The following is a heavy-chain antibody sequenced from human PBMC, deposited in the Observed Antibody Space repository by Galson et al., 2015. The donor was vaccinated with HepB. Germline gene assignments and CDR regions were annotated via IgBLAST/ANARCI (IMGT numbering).Heavy chain of an antibody. CDR3: ARPNVFRFLERYVGYCMDV. CDR1: GYTFTGYY. J-gene: IGHJ6*02. CDR2: INPNSGGT. V-gene: IGHV1-2*02. D-gene: IGHD3-3*01. Sequence: SVKVSCKASGYTFTGYYMHWARQAPGQGLEWMGCINPNSGGTNYAQKFQGRVTMTRDNSISTAYMELSRLRSDDTAVYYCARPNVFRFLERYVGYCMDVWGQGTTVTVSS.